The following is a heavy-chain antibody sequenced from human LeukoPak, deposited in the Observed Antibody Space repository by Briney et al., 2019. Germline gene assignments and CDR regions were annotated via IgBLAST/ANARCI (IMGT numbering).Heavy chain of an antibody. CDR1: GGSFSGYY. V-gene: IGHV4-34*01. CDR3: ARGPVGATYIAY. CDR2: INHSGST. Sequence: SETLSLTCAVYGGSFSGYYWSWIRQLPGKGLEWVGEINHSGSTNYNPSLKGRVTISVDTSKTQFSLKLSSVTAAETAVYYCARGPVGATYIAYWGQGTLVTVSS. D-gene: IGHD1-26*01. J-gene: IGHJ4*02.